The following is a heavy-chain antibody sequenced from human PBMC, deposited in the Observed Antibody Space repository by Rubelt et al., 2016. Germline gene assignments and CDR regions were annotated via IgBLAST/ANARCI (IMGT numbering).Heavy chain of an antibody. CDR2: INHSGST. Sequence: QVQLQQWGAGLLKPSETLSLTCAVYGGSFSGYYWSWIRQPPGKGLEWIGEINHSGSTNYNPSLKSRVTKSVETSKNQFSLKLSIVTAADTAVYYCARGKEGLGVTMMDYWGQGTLVTVSS. D-gene: IGHD3-22*01. V-gene: IGHV4-34*01. CDR1: GGSFSGYY. J-gene: IGHJ4*02. CDR3: ARGKEGLGVTMMDY.